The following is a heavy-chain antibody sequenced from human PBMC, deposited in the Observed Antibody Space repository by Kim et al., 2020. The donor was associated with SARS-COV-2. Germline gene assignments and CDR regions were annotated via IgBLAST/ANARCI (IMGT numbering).Heavy chain of an antibody. CDR3: ARDSGTWALDI. D-gene: IGHD5-12*01. CDR2: INPISGHT. CDR1: GYTFTNYH. Sequence: ASVKVSCKASGYTFTNYHMHWVRQALGQGLEWMAIINPISGHTRYAQKFQGRVTMTWDTSTSTFYMELSSLRSEDTALYSCARDSGTWALDIWGQGTMVTVSS. V-gene: IGHV1-46*01. J-gene: IGHJ3*02.